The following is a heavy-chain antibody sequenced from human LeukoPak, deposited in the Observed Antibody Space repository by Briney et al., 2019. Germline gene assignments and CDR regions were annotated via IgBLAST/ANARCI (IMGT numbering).Heavy chain of an antibody. CDR1: GFTFSSYS. Sequence: GGSLRLSCAASGFTFSSYSMNWVRQAPGKGLEWVSSISSSSSYIYYADSVKGRFTISRDNAKNSLYLQMNSLRAEDTAVYYCARESGSYRQGYYYGMDVWGQGTTVTVSS. CDR2: ISSSSSYI. J-gene: IGHJ6*02. V-gene: IGHV3-21*01. CDR3: ARESGSYRQGYYYGMDV. D-gene: IGHD1-26*01.